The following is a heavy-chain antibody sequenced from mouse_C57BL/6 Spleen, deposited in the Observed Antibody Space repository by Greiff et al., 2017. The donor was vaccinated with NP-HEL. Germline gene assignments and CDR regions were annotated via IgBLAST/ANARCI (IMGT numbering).Heavy chain of an antibody. D-gene: IGHD2-4*01. CDR2: ISSGGSYT. J-gene: IGHJ3*01. CDR3: ARQDYDEAWFAY. V-gene: IGHV5-6*01. Sequence: EVKLVESGGDLVKPGGSLKLSCAASGFTFSSYGMSWVRQTPDKRLEWVATISSGGSYTYYPDSVKGRFTISRDNAKNTLYLQMSSLKSEDTAMYYCARQDYDEAWFAYWGQGTLVTVSA. CDR1: GFTFSSYG.